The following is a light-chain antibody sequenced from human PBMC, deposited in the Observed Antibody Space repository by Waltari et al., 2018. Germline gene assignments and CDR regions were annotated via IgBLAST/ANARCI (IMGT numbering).Light chain of an antibody. V-gene: IGLV2-14*01. CDR3: NSYAGSSSWV. Sequence: QSALTQPASVSGSPGQSITISCTGTSSDVGFYNYVSWYQQHPGKAPKLMIYGVSERPSGVSNRFSGSKAGNTASLPISGLQAEDEADYYCNSYAGSSSWVFGGGTKLTVL. CDR1: SSDVGFYNY. CDR2: GVS. J-gene: IGLJ3*02.